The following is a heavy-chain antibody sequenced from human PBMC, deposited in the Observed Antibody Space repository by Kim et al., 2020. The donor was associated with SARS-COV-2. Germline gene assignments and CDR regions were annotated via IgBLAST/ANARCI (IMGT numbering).Heavy chain of an antibody. Sequence: SKTLSLTCTVSGGSVSSGSYYWSWIRQPPGKGLEWIGYIYYSGSNNYNPSLKSRVTISVDTSKNQFSLKLSSVTAADTAVYYCARERGNWNEFDYWGQGTLVTVSS. D-gene: IGHD1-1*01. V-gene: IGHV4-61*01. CDR2: IYYSGSN. CDR3: ARERGNWNEFDY. J-gene: IGHJ4*02. CDR1: GGSVSSGSYY.